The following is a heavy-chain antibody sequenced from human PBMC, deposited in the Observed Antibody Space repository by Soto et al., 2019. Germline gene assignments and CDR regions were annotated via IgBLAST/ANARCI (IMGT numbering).Heavy chain of an antibody. V-gene: IGHV4-59*01. CDR3: ARMRGLGEISPYFDY. Sequence: QVQLQESGPGLVKPSETLSLTCTVSGGSISDYQWNWIRQSPGKGLEWIGYIYYSGRTNYNPSLNGLLRESLDTSTKQFSLGLRSVSAADTAVYDSARMRGLGEISPYFDYWGQGTLVTVSS. J-gene: IGHJ4*02. D-gene: IGHD3-16*02. CDR1: GGSISDYQ. CDR2: IYYSGRT.